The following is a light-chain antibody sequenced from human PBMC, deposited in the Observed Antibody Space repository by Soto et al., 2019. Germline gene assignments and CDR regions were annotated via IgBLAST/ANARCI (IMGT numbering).Light chain of an antibody. Sequence: EIVLTQSPGTLSLSPGESASLSCRASQSVGNFFVWYQQKPGQAPSLLIYDTSNRATGIPARFSGSGSGTDFTLTISSLDPEDFAIYYGQQYGNWPLTFGGGTKVEIK. J-gene: IGKJ4*01. CDR3: QQYGNWPLT. V-gene: IGKV3-11*01. CDR2: DTS. CDR1: QSVGNF.